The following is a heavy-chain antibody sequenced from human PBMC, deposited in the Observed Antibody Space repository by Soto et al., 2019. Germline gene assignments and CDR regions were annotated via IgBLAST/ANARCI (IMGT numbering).Heavy chain of an antibody. Sequence: ASVKLSCKASGYTFTIYGIHCVRHAPRQRLEWMGWINAANGDTKYSPKFQGRVTITRDTSASTAYMELSSLRSEDTAVYYCVRRHVSATGIDWFDPWGQGTLVTVSS. J-gene: IGHJ5*02. CDR3: VRRHVSATGIDWFDP. D-gene: IGHD6-13*01. V-gene: IGHV1-3*01. CDR1: GYTFTIYG. CDR2: INAANGDT.